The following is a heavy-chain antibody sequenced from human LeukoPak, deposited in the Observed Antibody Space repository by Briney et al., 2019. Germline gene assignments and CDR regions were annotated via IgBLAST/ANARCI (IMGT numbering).Heavy chain of an antibody. D-gene: IGHD4-17*01. CDR3: ARVVDGDSDWYFDL. J-gene: IGHJ2*01. Sequence: GGSLRLSCAASGFTFSTYSMIWVRQAPGKGLEWVSSISSSSSYISHADSVKGRFTISRDSAKNSLYLQMNSLRAEDTAVYYCARVVDGDSDWYFDLWGRGTLVTVSS. V-gene: IGHV3-21*01. CDR2: ISSSSSYI. CDR1: GFTFSTYS.